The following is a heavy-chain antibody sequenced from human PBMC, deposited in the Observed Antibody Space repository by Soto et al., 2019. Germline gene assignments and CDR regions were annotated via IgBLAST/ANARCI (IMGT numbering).Heavy chain of an antibody. Sequence: TLSLTCAVYGGSFSGYYWSWIRQPPGKGLEWIGEINHSGSTNYNPSLKSRVAISVDTSKNQFSLKLSSVTAADTAVYYCARGSTVTPDWGQGTLVTVSS. CDR3: ARGSTVTPD. CDR1: GGSFSGYY. D-gene: IGHD4-4*01. CDR2: INHSGST. J-gene: IGHJ4*02. V-gene: IGHV4-34*01.